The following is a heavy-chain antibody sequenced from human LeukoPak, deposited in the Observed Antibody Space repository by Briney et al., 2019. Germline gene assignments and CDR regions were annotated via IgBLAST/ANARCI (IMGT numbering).Heavy chain of an antibody. D-gene: IGHD5-12*01. CDR2: VKSDTDGGTT. J-gene: IGHJ4*02. CDR1: EFTFNNAW. Sequence: PGGSLRLSCAASEFTFNNAWMSCVRQAPGKGLEWFGRVKSDTDGGTTDYAAPVKGRFTISRDDSKNMVYLQMNSLRTDDTAVYYCTAGTGHSDHDYWGQGTLVTVSS. V-gene: IGHV3-15*01. CDR3: TAGTGHSDHDY.